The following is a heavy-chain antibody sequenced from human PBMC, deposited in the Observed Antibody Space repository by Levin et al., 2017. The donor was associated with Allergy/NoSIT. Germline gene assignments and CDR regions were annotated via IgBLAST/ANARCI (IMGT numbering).Heavy chain of an antibody. D-gene: IGHD4-17*01. CDR1: GFTFNNYA. Sequence: GGSLRLSCTASGFTFNNYAMSWVRQAPGKGLEWVSAISTGGSNTYYSDSVRGRFTISRDNSKNTLYLQMNSLRVEDTAVYYCAKDGAGTDYGIDYWGQGSLVTVSS. J-gene: IGHJ4*02. CDR3: AKDGAGTDYGIDY. CDR2: ISTGGSNT. V-gene: IGHV3-23*01.